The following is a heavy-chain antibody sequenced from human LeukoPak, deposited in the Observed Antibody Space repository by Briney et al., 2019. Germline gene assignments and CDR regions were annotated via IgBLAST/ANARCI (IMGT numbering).Heavy chain of an antibody. D-gene: IGHD4-17*01. CDR2: IYYSGST. CDR3: ARTFLYGDYMIYAFDI. V-gene: IGHV4-61*01. CDR1: GGSISSSSYY. Sequence: KPSETLSLTCTVSGGSISSSSYYWSWIRQPPGKGLEWIGYIYYSGSTNYNPSLKSRVTISVDTSKNQFSLKLSSVTAADTAVYYCARTFLYGDYMIYAFDIWGQGTMVTVSS. J-gene: IGHJ3*02.